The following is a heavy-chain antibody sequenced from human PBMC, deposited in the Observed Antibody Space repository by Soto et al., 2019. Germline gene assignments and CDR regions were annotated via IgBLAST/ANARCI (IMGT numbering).Heavy chain of an antibody. J-gene: IGHJ4*02. V-gene: IGHV4-30-2*01. CDR3: ARLQFGEGFDY. Sequence: PSETLSLTCAVSSGSISGGGFSWSWIRQPPGKGLEWIGYILHTGGTQYNPSLKSRVSMSVDKSKNQFSLHLTSVTAADTAVYYCARLQFGEGFDYWGQGALVTVSS. CDR2: ILHTGGT. CDR1: SGSISGGGFS. D-gene: IGHD3-10*01.